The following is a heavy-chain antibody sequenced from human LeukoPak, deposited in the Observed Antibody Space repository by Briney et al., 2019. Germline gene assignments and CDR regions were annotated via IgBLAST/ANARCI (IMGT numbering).Heavy chain of an antibody. V-gene: IGHV3-23*01. CDR3: ARARQYLDAFDI. J-gene: IGHJ3*02. CDR1: GFTFSSYW. CDR2: ISGSGGST. Sequence: GGSLRLSCAASGFTFSSYWMHWVRQAPGKGLEWVSAISGSGGSTYYADSVKGRFTISRDNSKNTLYLQMNSLRAEDTAVYYCARARQYLDAFDIWGQGTMVTVSS. D-gene: IGHD2-2*01.